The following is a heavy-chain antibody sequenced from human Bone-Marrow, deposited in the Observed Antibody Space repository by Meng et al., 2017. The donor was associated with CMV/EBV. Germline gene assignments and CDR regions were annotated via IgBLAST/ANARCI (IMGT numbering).Heavy chain of an antibody. CDR2: IKQDGSEK. V-gene: IGHV3-7*01. Sequence: GESLKISCAASGFTFSSYWMSWVRQAPGKGLEWVANIKQDGSEKYYVDSVKGRFTISRDNAKNSLYLQMNSLRAEDTAVYYCTTDSPREIVVVITSQPTFDYWGQGTRVTGSS. D-gene: IGHD3-22*01. CDR3: TTDSPREIVVVITSQPTFDY. CDR1: GFTFSSYW. J-gene: IGHJ4*02.